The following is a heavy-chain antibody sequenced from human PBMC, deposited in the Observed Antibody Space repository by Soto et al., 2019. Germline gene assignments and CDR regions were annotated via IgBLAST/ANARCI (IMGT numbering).Heavy chain of an antibody. Sequence: GASVKVSCKASGGTFSSYAISWVRQAPGQGLEWMGGIIPIFGTANYAQKIQGRVTITADESTSTAYMELSSLRSEDTAVYYCARGGGGYSYGFIKYYYGMDVWAKGPRSPLL. V-gene: IGHV1-69*13. D-gene: IGHD5-18*01. CDR2: IIPIFGTA. J-gene: IGHJ6*02. CDR1: GGTFSSYA. CDR3: ARGGGGYSYGFIKYYYGMDV.